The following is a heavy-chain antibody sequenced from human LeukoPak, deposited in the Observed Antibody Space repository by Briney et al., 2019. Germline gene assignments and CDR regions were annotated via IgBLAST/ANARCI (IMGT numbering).Heavy chain of an antibody. J-gene: IGHJ3*02. CDR2: ISYDGSNK. CDR1: GFTFSSYA. CDR3: AKVSVAARLPGAFDI. D-gene: IGHD6-6*01. Sequence: PGGSLRLSCAASGFTFSSYAMHWVRQAPGKGLEWVAVISYDGSNKYYADSVKGRFTISRDNSKNTLYLQMNSLRAEDTAVYYCAKVSVAARLPGAFDIWGQGTMVTVSS. V-gene: IGHV3-30-3*01.